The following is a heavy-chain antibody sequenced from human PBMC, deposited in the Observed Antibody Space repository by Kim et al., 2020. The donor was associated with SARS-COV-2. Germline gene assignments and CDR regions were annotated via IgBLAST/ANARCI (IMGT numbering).Heavy chain of an antibody. D-gene: IGHD3-16*01. CDR2: VPHRGRT. CDR1: GGPISSTTSIF. V-gene: IGHV4-39*01. Sequence: SETLSLTCTVSGGPISSTTSIFWAWIRQAPGKGLEWIGSVPHRGRTYDNPSLQSRVTMSVDTSKNQFSLMLSSVTVSDTAVYYCARHWGSSGSDWFDPWGQGSLVTVSS. J-gene: IGHJ5*02. CDR3: ARHWGSSGSDWFDP.